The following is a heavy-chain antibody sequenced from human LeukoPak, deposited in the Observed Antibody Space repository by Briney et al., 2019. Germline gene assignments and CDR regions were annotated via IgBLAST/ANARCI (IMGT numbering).Heavy chain of an antibody. Sequence: PSETLSLTCAVYGGSFSGYYWSWIRQPPGKGLEWIGGINHSGSTNYNPSLKSRVTISVDTSKNQFSLKLSSVTAADTAVYYCARGVLLWFGELSPRYWFDPWGQGPRSPSPQ. D-gene: IGHD3-10*01. CDR1: GGSFSGYY. CDR3: ARGVLLWFGELSPRYWFDP. CDR2: INHSGST. J-gene: IGHJ5*02. V-gene: IGHV4-34*01.